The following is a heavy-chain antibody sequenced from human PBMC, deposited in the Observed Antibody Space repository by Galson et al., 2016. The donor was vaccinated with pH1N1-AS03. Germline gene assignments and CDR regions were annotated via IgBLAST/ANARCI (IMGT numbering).Heavy chain of an antibody. D-gene: IGHD3-22*01. CDR1: GFTFSNYE. V-gene: IGHV3-48*03. J-gene: IGHJ5*01. CDR2: ISNSGTNV. CDR3: ARDPTYATSGYYYPHFDS. Sequence: SLRLSCAASGFTFSNYEMNWVRQAPGKGLEWVSYISNSGTNVHYADSVKGRFTISRDNAKNSLYLQLSSLRAEDTAVYYCARDPTYATSGYYYPHFDSWGQGTLVTVSS.